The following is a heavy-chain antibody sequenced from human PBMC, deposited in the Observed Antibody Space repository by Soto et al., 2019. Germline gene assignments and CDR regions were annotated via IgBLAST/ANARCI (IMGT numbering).Heavy chain of an antibody. CDR1: GGSVSGYY. CDR2: INHSGST. CDR3: ASTAGSGTDDAFDI. V-gene: IGHV4-34*01. Sequence: PETLSLTSAVNGGSVSGYYGRLLRQPPGKGLEWIGEINHSGSTTYNPSLKSRVTISVDTSKNQFSLKLSSVTAADTAVYYCASTAGSGTDDAFDIWGQGTMVT. J-gene: IGHJ3*02. D-gene: IGHD3-10*01.